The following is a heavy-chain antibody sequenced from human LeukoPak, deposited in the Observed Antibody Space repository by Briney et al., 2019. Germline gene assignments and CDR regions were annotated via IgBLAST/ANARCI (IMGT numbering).Heavy chain of an antibody. J-gene: IGHJ5*02. CDR3: AKGQGNDWFDP. D-gene: IGHD4-23*01. Sequence: GGSLRLSCAASGFTFTSYAMSWVRQAPGKGLEWVSTISGSGGSTYYADSVKGRFTISRDNSKNTLYLQMNSLRAEDTAVYYCAKGQGNDWFDPWGQGTLVTVSS. V-gene: IGHV3-23*01. CDR2: ISGSGGST. CDR1: GFTFTSYA.